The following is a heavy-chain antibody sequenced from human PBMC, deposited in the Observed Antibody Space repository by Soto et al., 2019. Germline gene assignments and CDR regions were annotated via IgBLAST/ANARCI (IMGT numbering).Heavy chain of an antibody. CDR1: GGSISSGDYY. CDR3: ARDTDYDFWSGYATDYGMDG. D-gene: IGHD3-3*01. V-gene: IGHV4-30-4*01. CDR2: IYYSGST. Sequence: SETLSLTCTVSGGSISSGDYYWSWIRQPPGKGLEWIGYIYYSGSTYYNPSLKSRVTISVDTSKNQFSLKLSSVTAADTAVYYCARDTDYDFWSGYATDYGMDGWGQGTTVTVSS. J-gene: IGHJ6*02.